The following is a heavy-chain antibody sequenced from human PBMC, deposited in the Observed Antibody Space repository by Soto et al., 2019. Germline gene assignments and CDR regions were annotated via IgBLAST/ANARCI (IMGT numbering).Heavy chain of an antibody. J-gene: IGHJ2*01. CDR3: AKDTSSGYTRGYFDF. CDR1: GFSFSTYG. V-gene: IGHV3-30*18. D-gene: IGHD3-22*01. CDR2: ISHDGGNE. Sequence: QVHLEESGGGVVQPGRSLRLSCAASGFSFSTYGMHWVRQAPGKGLEWVAVISHDGGNEYYADSVKGRFTISRDSSKKPVYLKMNNVRAEDTAVYYCAKDTSSGYTRGYFDFWGLGTLVTVSS.